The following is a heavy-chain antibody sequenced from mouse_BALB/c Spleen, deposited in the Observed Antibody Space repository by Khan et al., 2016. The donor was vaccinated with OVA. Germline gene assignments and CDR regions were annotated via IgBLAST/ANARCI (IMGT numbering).Heavy chain of an antibody. CDR1: DYSITSDYA. CDR3: ARSVTITTVVATDFDY. V-gene: IGHV3-2*02. Sequence: EVQLVESGPGLVKPSQSLSLTCTVTDYSITSDYAWNWIRQFPGNKLEWMGYISYSGRISYNPSLKSRISITRDTSKNQFFLQLNSVTTEDTATYYCARSVTITTVVATDFDYWGQGTTLTVSS. J-gene: IGHJ2*01. D-gene: IGHD1-1*01. CDR2: ISYSGRI.